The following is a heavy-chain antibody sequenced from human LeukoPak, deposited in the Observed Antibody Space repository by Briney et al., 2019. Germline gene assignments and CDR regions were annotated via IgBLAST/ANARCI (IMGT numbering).Heavy chain of an antibody. V-gene: IGHV3-30*02. Sequence: GGSLRLSCAASGFTFSSYGMHWVRQAPGKGLEWVVFIRYDGSNKYYADSVKGRFTISRDNSKNTLYLQMSSLRAEDTAVYYCAKPAYCSSTSCLAEYFQHWGQGTLVTVSS. CDR2: IRYDGSNK. D-gene: IGHD2-2*01. CDR1: GFTFSSYG. CDR3: AKPAYCSSTSCLAEYFQH. J-gene: IGHJ1*01.